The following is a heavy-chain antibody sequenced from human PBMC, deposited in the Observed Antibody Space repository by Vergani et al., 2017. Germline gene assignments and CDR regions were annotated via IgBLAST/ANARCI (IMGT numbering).Heavy chain of an antibody. CDR1: GDRVSSNSGA. CDR3: ARERPYGSGSDYYYGMDV. CDR2: TYYRSKWYN. Sequence: QVQLQQSGPGLVKPSQTLSLTCAISGDRVSSNSGAWHWIRQSPSRGLEWLGRTYYRSKWYNDYAVSVKSRITIKPDTSKNQFSLQLNSVTPEDTAVYYCARERPYGSGSDYYYGMDVWGQGTTVTVSS. D-gene: IGHD3-10*01. J-gene: IGHJ6*02. V-gene: IGHV6-1*01.